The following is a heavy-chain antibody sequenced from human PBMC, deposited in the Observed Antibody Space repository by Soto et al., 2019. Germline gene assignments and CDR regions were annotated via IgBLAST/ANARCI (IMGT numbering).Heavy chain of an antibody. CDR3: AKIGSYYYDSSGYYYDY. J-gene: IGHJ4*02. V-gene: IGHV3-30*18. CDR1: GFTFSSYG. D-gene: IGHD3-22*01. Sequence: QVQLVESGGGVVQPGRSLRLSCAASGFTFSSYGMHWVRQAPGKGLEWVAVISYDGSNKYYADSVKGRFTISRDNSKNTLYLQMNSLRAEDTAVYYCAKIGSYYYDSSGYYYDYWGQGTLVTVSS. CDR2: ISYDGSNK.